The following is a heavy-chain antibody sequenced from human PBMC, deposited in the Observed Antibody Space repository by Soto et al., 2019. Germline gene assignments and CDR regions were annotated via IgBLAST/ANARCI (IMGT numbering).Heavy chain of an antibody. D-gene: IGHD6-19*01. J-gene: IGHJ6*02. V-gene: IGHV3-30*18. CDR1: GFTFSSYG. CDR2: ISYDGSNK. CDR3: AKDPGAVAVRDYYYGMDV. Sequence: GGSLRLSCAASGFTFSSYGMHWVRQAPGKGLEWVAVISYDGSNKYYADSVKGRFTISRDNSKNTLYLQMNSLRAEDTAVYYCAKDPGAVAVRDYYYGMDVWGQGTTVTVSS.